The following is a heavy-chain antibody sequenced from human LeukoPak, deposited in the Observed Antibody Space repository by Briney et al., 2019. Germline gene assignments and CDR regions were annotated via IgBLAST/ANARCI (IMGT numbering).Heavy chain of an antibody. CDR2: ISGSGTNP. CDR1: GFTFSTYA. J-gene: IGHJ4*02. D-gene: IGHD4-17*01. V-gene: IGHV3-23*01. Sequence: GSLRLSCAASGFTFSTYAMTWVRQAPGKGLEWVSGISGSGTNPFYADSVRGRFTISRDNSKNTLYPQMDSLRAEDTAVYFCAKDASNGDYAHWGQGTLVTVSS. CDR3: AKDASNGDYAH.